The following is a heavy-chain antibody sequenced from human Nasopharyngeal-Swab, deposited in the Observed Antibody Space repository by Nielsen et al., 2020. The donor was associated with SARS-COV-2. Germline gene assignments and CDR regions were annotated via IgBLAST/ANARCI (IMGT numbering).Heavy chain of an antibody. Sequence: VRQAPGKGLEWVAVIWYDGSNKYYADSMKGRFTISRDNSKNTLYLQMNSLRAEDTAVYYCARVPKVVGAFDIWDQGTMVTVSS. CDR2: IWYDGSNK. CDR3: ARVPKVVGAFDI. V-gene: IGHV3-33*01. D-gene: IGHD2-15*01. J-gene: IGHJ3*02.